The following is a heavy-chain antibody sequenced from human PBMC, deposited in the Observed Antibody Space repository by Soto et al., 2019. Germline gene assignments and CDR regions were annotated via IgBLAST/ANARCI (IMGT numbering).Heavy chain of an antibody. J-gene: IGHJ4*02. CDR1: GGCTSSGEYY. CDR3: AGVSVHDYVLDY. Sequence: ASETLSVTCTVGGGCTSSGEYYWRRIRQPPGKGLEWIGYIYYSGSTYYNPSLKSRVTISVDTSKNQFSLKLSSVTAADPAVYYCAGVSVHDYVLDYWGQGTLVTVSS. D-gene: IGHD4-17*01. CDR2: IYYSGST. V-gene: IGHV4-30-4*01.